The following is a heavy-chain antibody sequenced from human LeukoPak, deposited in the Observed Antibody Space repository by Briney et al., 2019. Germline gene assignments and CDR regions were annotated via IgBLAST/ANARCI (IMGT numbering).Heavy chain of an antibody. Sequence: GGSLRLSCAASGFTFSSYSMNWVRQAPGKGLEWVSSISSSSSYIYYADSVKGRFTISRDNAKNSLYLQMNGLRAEDTAVYYCARNSALYSYGFYYYYGMDVWGQGTTVTVSS. CDR3: ARNSALYSYGFYYYYGMDV. V-gene: IGHV3-21*01. CDR1: GFTFSSYS. CDR2: ISSSSSYI. D-gene: IGHD5-18*01. J-gene: IGHJ6*02.